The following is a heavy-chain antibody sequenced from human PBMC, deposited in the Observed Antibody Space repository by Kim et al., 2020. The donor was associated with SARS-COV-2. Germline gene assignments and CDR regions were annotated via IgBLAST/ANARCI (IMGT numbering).Heavy chain of an antibody. J-gene: IGHJ6*02. V-gene: IGHV3-7*03. CDR2: IKQDGSAI. CDR3: ARDYPVRTDV. Sequence: GGSLRLSCAASGFTLNSYWMSWVRQAPEKGLEWVANIKQDGSAIFYVDSVKGRFTISRDNAKNSLYLQMNSLRAEDTAVYYCARDYPVRTDVWGQGTRV. CDR1: GFTLNSYW.